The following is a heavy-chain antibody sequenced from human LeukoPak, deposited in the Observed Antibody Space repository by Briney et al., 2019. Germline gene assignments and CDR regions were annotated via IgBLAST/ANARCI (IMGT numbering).Heavy chain of an antibody. D-gene: IGHD6-13*01. Sequence: PGGSLRLSCAASGFTFSSYAISWVRQAPGKGLEWVSAISGSGGSTYYADSVKGRFTISRDNSKNTLYLQMNSLRAEDTAVYYCAKDHYEQQLVYDAFDIWEQGTMVTVSS. CDR3: AKDHYEQQLVYDAFDI. CDR2: ISGSGGST. V-gene: IGHV3-23*01. CDR1: GFTFSSYA. J-gene: IGHJ3*02.